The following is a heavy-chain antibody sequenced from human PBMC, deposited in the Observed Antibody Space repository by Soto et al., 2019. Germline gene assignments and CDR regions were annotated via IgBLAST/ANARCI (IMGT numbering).Heavy chain of an antibody. V-gene: IGHV2-5*02. D-gene: IGHD2-21*02. CDR2: LYWDDDT. CDR1: GLSLRTTGVG. CDR3: VQSRCGGDCLEIYSSHAYNGLDV. J-gene: IGHJ6*02. Sequence: QVTLKESGPTLVKPTQTLTLTCTVSGLSLRTTGVGVGWVRQPPGKALEWLALLYWDDDTRYSPSLRSRLTITKDISEKQVVLTMTKMDTVDTATYYCVQSRCGGDCLEIYSSHAYNGLDVWGQGTTVTVSS.